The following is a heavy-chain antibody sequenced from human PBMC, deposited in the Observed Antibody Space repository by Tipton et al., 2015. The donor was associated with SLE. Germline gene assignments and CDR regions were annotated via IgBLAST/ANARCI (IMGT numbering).Heavy chain of an antibody. Sequence: LRLSCTVSGGSISRNWSWIRQHPGKGLEWIGSFYYGKSTFYNPSLKSRVTISVDTSTNRLSLQLSSVTAADTALYYCARLISAYDCNFDYWGQGTLVTVSS. CDR3: ARLISAYDCNFDY. D-gene: IGHD5-12*01. J-gene: IGHJ4*02. V-gene: IGHV4-39*07. CDR2: FYYGKST. CDR1: GGSISRN.